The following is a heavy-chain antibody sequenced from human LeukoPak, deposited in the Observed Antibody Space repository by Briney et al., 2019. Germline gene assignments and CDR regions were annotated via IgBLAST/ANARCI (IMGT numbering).Heavy chain of an antibody. CDR2: IYYSGRP. D-gene: IGHD6-13*01. CDR3: ARGYSSSWNYFDY. J-gene: IGHJ4*02. CDR1: GGSISSYY. Sequence: SETLSLTCTVSGGSISSYYWSWIRQPPGKGLEWIGYIYYSGRPKYNPSLKSRVTISVDTSKNQFSLKLSPVTAADTAVYYCARGYSSSWNYFDYWGQGTLVTVSS. V-gene: IGHV4-59*08.